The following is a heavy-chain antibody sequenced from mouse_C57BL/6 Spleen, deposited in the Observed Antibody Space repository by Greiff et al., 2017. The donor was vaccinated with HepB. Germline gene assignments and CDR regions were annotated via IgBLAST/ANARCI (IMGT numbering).Heavy chain of an antibody. V-gene: IGHV5-17*01. Sequence: DVQLVESGGGLVKPGGSLKLSCAASGFTFSDYGMHWVRQAPEKGLEWVAYISSGSSTIYYADTVKGRFTISRDNAKNTLFLQMTSLRSEDTAMYYCASYYDYDRGFAYWGQGTLVTVSA. CDR2: ISSGSSTI. CDR1: GFTFSDYG. D-gene: IGHD2-4*01. J-gene: IGHJ3*01. CDR3: ASYYDYDRGFAY.